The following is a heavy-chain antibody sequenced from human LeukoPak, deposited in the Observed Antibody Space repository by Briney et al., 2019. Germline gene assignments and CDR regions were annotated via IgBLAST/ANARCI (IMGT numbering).Heavy chain of an antibody. D-gene: IGHD2-15*01. Sequence: SETLSLTCTVSGGYISSGSYFWSWIRQPAGKGLEWIGRIYTSGSTNYNPSLKSRLTISVETSKNQCSLKLSSVTAADTAVYYCASDRIEVDAFDIWGQGTMVTVSS. J-gene: IGHJ3*02. V-gene: IGHV4-61*02. CDR1: GGYISSGSYF. CDR3: ASDRIEVDAFDI. CDR2: IYTSGST.